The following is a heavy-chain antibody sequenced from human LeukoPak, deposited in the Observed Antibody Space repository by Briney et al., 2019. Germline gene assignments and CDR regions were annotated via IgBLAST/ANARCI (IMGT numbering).Heavy chain of an antibody. CDR3: AELGITMIGGV. J-gene: IGHJ6*04. CDR2: ISSSSSTI. Sequence: GGSLRLSCAASGFKFSSYSMKWVRQAPGKGLEWVSFISSSSSTIYYADSVKGRFTISRDNAKNSLYLQMNSLRAEDTAVYYCAELGITMIGGVWGKGTTVTISS. D-gene: IGHD3-10*02. CDR1: GFKFSSYS. V-gene: IGHV3-48*04.